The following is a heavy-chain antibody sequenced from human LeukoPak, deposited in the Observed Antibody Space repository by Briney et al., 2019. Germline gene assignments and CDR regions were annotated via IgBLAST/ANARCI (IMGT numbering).Heavy chain of an antibody. D-gene: IGHD3-9*01. Sequence: PGGSLRLSCAASGFTFSSYWMTWVRQAPGKGLEWVANIKQDGSEKYYVDSVKGRFTISRDNAKNSLYLQMNSLGAEDTAVYYCARDRHYYETLISYYIGIDYWGQGALVTVSS. CDR1: GFTFSSYW. CDR2: IKQDGSEK. CDR3: ARDRHYYETLISYYIGIDY. J-gene: IGHJ4*02. V-gene: IGHV3-7*01.